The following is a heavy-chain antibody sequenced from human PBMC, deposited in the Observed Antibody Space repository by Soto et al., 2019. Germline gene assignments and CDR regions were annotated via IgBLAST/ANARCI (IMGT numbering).Heavy chain of an antibody. V-gene: IGHV1-18*01. J-gene: IGHJ5*02. CDR1: GYTFFTYD. Sequence: QVHLVQSGVEVKTPGASVKVSCQASGYTFFTYDISWVRQAPGQGLEWMGWISTYSGDTKYAQKFQGRVTMTTDTSTTTDYLELRSLRSDDTAVYYCAIHHGPTTSENWFEPCGQGTLVTVSS. CDR2: ISTYSGDT. D-gene: IGHD1-1*01. CDR3: AIHHGPTTSENWFEP.